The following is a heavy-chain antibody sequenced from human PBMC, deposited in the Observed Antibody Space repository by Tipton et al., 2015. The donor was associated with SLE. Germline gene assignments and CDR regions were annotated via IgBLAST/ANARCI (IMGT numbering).Heavy chain of an antibody. Sequence: TLSLTCTVSGGSISSYYWSWIRQPPGKGLQWIGCIYYSGSTNYNPSLKSRVTISVDTSKKQFSLKLSSVTAADTAVYYCARDRTGGAGFDYWGQGTLVTVSS. CDR3: ARDRTGGAGFDY. CDR1: GGSISSYY. D-gene: IGHD1-1*01. CDR2: IYYSGST. V-gene: IGHV4-59*01. J-gene: IGHJ4*02.